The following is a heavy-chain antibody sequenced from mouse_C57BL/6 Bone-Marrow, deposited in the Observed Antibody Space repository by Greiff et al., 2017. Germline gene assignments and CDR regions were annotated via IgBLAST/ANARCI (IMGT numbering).Heavy chain of an antibody. J-gene: IGHJ2*01. Sequence: EVQLQESGPVLVKPGASVKMSCKASGYTFTDYYMNWVKQSHGKSLEWIGVINPYNGGTSYNQKFKGKATLTVDKSSSTAYMELNSLTSEDSAVYYCAREGDYDGDYWGQGTTLTVSS. V-gene: IGHV1-19*01. CDR2: INPYNGGT. CDR1: GYTFTDYY. CDR3: AREGDYDGDY. D-gene: IGHD2-4*01.